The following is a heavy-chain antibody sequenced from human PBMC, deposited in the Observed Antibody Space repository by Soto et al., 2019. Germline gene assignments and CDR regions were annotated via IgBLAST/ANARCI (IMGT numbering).Heavy chain of an antibody. CDR2: ISGSGGST. V-gene: IGHV3-23*01. J-gene: IGHJ6*02. CDR3: AKEMETELWFGEMYGMDV. Sequence: GGSLRLSCAASGFTFSSYAMSWVRQAPGKGLEWVSAISGSGGSTYYADSVKGRFTISRDNSKNTLYLQMNSLRAEDKAVYYCAKEMETELWFGEMYGMDVWGQGTTVTVSS. D-gene: IGHD3-10*01. CDR1: GFTFSSYA.